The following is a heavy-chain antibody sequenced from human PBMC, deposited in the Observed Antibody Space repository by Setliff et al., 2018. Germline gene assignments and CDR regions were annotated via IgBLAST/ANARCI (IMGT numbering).Heavy chain of an antibody. CDR3: AKDLTQSDY. D-gene: IGHD7-27*01. Sequence: PGGSLRLSCVASGFTFSSHGMTWVRLAPGKGLEWISYISTSSSTIYYADSVRGRFTVSRDNSRNILYLQMNSLRAEDTAVYYCAKDLTQSDYWGQGTLVTVSS. CDR1: GFTFSSHG. CDR2: ISTSSSTI. V-gene: IGHV3-48*04. J-gene: IGHJ4*02.